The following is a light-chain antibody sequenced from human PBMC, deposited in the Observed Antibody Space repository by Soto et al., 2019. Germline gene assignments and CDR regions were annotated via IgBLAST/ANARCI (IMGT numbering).Light chain of an antibody. Sequence: QSVLTQPPSASGTPGQRITISCSGSSSNIGSHTVNWHQQVPGTAPTLLIYSNNERPSGVPDRFSGSKSGTSASLAISGLQSGDEADYYCAAWDDSLNGVIFGGGTKVTVL. V-gene: IGLV1-44*01. J-gene: IGLJ2*01. CDR2: SNN. CDR3: AAWDDSLNGVI. CDR1: SSNIGSHT.